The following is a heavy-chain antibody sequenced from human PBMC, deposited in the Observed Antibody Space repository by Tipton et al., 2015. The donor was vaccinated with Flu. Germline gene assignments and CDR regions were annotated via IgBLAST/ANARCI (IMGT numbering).Heavy chain of an antibody. J-gene: IGHJ4*02. CDR2: IRHDESDK. V-gene: IGHV3-30*02. CDR3: AKDGWDTSGWYPSDY. D-gene: IGHD6-19*01. CDR1: GFAFSGYG. Sequence: SLRLSCAASGFAFSGYGMHWVRQAPGKGLEWVAFIRHDESDKYYADSVKGRFTISRDNSKNALYLLINSLRAEDTAVYYCAKDGWDTSGWYPSDYWGQGTLVTVSS.